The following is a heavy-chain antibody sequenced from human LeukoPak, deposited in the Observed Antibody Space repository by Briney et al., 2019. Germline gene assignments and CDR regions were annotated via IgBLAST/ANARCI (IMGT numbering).Heavy chain of an antibody. Sequence: PGGSLRLSCAASGFTFSSYSMNWVLQAQGMGLEWVSYISSSSSTIYYADSVKGRFTISRDNAKNSLYLQMNSLRAEDTAVYYCARTYWTEQAFDIWGQGTMVTVSS. V-gene: IGHV3-48*04. CDR1: GFTFSSYS. D-gene: IGHD3/OR15-3a*01. CDR2: ISSSSSTI. CDR3: ARTYWTEQAFDI. J-gene: IGHJ3*02.